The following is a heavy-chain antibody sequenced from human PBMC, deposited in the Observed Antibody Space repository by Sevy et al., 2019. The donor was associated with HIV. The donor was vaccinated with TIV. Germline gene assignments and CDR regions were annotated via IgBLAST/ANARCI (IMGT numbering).Heavy chain of an antibody. CDR2: ISFDGSGR. D-gene: IGHD5-12*01. J-gene: IGHJ4*02. Sequence: GGSLRLSCAASGFTFSDFGMHWVRQAPGKGLEWVAFISFDGSGRYYADSVKGRFTISRDNSKNTLYLQMESLRAEDKAVYWCAKTPLVDIGYFDYWGQGTLVTVSS. V-gene: IGHV3-30*18. CDR1: GFTFSDFG. CDR3: AKTPLVDIGYFDY.